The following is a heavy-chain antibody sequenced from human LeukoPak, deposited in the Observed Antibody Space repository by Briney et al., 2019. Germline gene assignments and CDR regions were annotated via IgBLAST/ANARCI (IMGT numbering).Heavy chain of an antibody. D-gene: IGHD6-19*01. CDR2: FDPEDGET. J-gene: IGHJ4*02. Sequence: ASVKVSCKVSRYTLTELSMHLMRQAGAKGLEGMGCFDPEDGETTYAQKFQGRVTMTEDTSTDTAYMELSSLRSEDTAVYYCATFTGYSRGWYLFFDYWGQGTLVTVSS. CDR1: RYTLTELS. V-gene: IGHV1-24*01. CDR3: ATFTGYSRGWYLFFDY.